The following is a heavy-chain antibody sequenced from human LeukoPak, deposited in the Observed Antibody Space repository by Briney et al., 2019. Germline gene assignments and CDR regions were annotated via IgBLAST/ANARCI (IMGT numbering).Heavy chain of an antibody. Sequence: PGRSLRLSCAASGFTFSSYGMHWVRQAPGKGLEWVGCIESETDGGTTHYAAPVKGRFIISRDDSNNTLYLQMNSLKTEDTAVYYCTTTTVTAWLNALDIWGQGTMVTVSS. J-gene: IGHJ3*02. CDR3: TTTTVTAWLNALDI. CDR2: IESETDGGTT. D-gene: IGHD2-21*02. CDR1: GFTFSSYG. V-gene: IGHV3-15*04.